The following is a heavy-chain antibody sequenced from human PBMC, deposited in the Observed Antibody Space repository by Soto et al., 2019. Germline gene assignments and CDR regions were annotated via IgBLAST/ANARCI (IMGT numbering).Heavy chain of an antibody. J-gene: IGHJ4*02. D-gene: IGHD5-18*01. CDR2: ISYDGSKS. V-gene: IGHV3-30*01. CDR1: VFAFGDYA. Sequence: GGSLRLSCVGTVFAFGDYAVSWVRQAPGKGLECISAISYDGSKSHYADSVKGRFTISRDNSKNTLYLQMNSLRADDTALYYCARDSSSSGYLCSLSDWGQGVHLTVSS. CDR3: ARDSSSSGYLCSLSD.